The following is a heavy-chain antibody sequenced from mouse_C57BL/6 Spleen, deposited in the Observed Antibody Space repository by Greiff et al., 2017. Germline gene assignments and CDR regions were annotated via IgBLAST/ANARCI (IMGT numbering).Heavy chain of an antibody. CDR3: ARHGSSILYFDV. D-gene: IGHD1-1*01. V-gene: IGHV5-6*01. CDR1: GFTFSSYG. Sequence: EVKVVESGGDLVKPGGSLKLSCAASGFTFSSYGMSWVRQTPDKRLEWVATISSGGSYNYYPDSVKGRFTISRDNAKNTLYLQMSRLKSEDTAMYNCARHGSSILYFDVWGTGTTVTVSS. J-gene: IGHJ1*03. CDR2: ISSGGSYN.